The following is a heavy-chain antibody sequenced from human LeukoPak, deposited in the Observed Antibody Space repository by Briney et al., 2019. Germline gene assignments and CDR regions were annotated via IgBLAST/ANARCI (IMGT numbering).Heavy chain of an antibody. D-gene: IGHD6-19*01. V-gene: IGHV5-51*01. CDR2: IYPGDSDT. Sequence: GESLKISCKGSGYRFTSYWIGWVRQMPGKGLEWMGIIYPGDSDTRYGPSFQGQVTISADKSISNAYLQWSSLKASDTAMYYCARTPYSSGQADYWGQGTLVTVSS. CDR3: ARTPYSSGQADY. CDR1: GYRFTSYW. J-gene: IGHJ4*02.